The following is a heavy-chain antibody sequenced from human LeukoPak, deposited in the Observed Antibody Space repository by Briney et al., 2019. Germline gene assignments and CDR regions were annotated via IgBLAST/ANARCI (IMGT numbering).Heavy chain of an antibody. Sequence: PSEPLSLTCTVSGGSISSYYWSWIRQPPGKGLEWIGYIYYSGSTNYNPSLRSRVTISVDTSKNHFSLKLSSVTAADTAVYYCARSPGSGSYFDYWGQGTLVTASS. CDR3: ARSPGSGSYFDY. CDR2: IYYSGST. CDR1: GGSISSYY. V-gene: IGHV4-59*08. J-gene: IGHJ4*02. D-gene: IGHD3-10*01.